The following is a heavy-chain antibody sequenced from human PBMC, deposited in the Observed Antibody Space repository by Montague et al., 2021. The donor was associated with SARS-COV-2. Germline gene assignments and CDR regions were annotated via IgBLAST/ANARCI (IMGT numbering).Heavy chain of an antibody. CDR1: GXPISGSSDY. J-gene: IGHJ4*02. CDR3: ARREYSYGWGD. V-gene: IGHV4-39*01. D-gene: IGHD5-18*01. Sequence: SETLSLTCTVTGXPISGSSDYWGWIRQSPGKGLEWIASVDYSGSTYYSPSLKSRLTISVDTSKNQFSLKLNSVTAADTALYYCARREYSYGWGDWGQGTLVTVSS. CDR2: VDYSGST.